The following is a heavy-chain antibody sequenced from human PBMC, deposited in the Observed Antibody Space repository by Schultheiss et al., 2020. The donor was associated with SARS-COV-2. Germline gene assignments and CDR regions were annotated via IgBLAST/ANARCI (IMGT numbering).Heavy chain of an antibody. CDR2: IYYSGST. CDR3: AGSGYRYGARW. CDR1: GGSISSGGYY. Sequence: SETLSLTCSVSGGSISSGGYYWSWIRQHPGKGLEWIGYIYYSGSTYYNPSLKSRVTISVDTSKNQFSLKLTSVTAADTAVYYCAGSGYRYGARWWGQGTLVTVSS. J-gene: IGHJ4*02. V-gene: IGHV4-61*08. D-gene: IGHD5-18*01.